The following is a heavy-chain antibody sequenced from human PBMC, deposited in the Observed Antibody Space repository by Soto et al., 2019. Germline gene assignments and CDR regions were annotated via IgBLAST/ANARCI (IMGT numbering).Heavy chain of an antibody. V-gene: IGHV1-69*01. CDR1: GGTFSSYA. CDR2: IIPIFGTA. Sequence: QVQLVQSGAEVKKPGSSVKVSCKASGGTFSSYAISWVRQAPGQGLECMGGIIPIFGTANYAQKFQGRVTITADESTSTAYMELSSLRSEDTAVYYCASDARRITIFGVVTLGWFDPWGQGTLVTVSS. CDR3: ASDARRITIFGVVTLGWFDP. D-gene: IGHD3-3*01. J-gene: IGHJ5*02.